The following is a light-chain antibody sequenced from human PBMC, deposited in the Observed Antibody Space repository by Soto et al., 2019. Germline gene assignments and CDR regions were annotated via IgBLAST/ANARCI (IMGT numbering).Light chain of an antibody. J-gene: IGLJ2*01. CDR3: AVWDDSLNGVV. Sequence: QSVLTQPPSASGTPGQRVTISCSGSSSNIARNTVNWYQQLPGTAPKLLIYSNNQRPSGVPDRVSGSKSGTSASLAISGLQSEDEADYYCAVWDDSLNGVVFGGGTKLTVL. CDR1: SSNIARNT. V-gene: IGLV1-44*01. CDR2: SNN.